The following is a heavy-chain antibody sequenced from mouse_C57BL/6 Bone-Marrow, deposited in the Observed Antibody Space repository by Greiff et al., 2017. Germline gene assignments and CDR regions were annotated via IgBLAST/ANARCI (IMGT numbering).Heavy chain of an antibody. D-gene: IGHD1-1*01. J-gene: IGHJ2*01. Sequence: VQLQQPGAELVRPGTSVKLSCKASGYTFPSYCMHWVKQRPGQGLEWIGVIDPSDSYTNYNQKFKGKATLTVDTSSSTAYMQLSSLTSEDSAVYYCARRYVDFDYWGQGTTLTVSS. V-gene: IGHV1-59*01. CDR3: ARRYVDFDY. CDR2: IDPSDSYT. CDR1: GYTFPSYC.